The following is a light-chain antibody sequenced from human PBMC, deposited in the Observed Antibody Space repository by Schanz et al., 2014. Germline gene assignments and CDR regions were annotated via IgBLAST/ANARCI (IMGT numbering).Light chain of an antibody. CDR2: GAS. CDR3: QQRSTWLT. CDR1: QSVTSSY. J-gene: IGKJ4*01. Sequence: EIGMTQSPAILSVSPGERVTLSCRASQSVTSSYLAWYQQKPGQAPRLLIYGASTRATAIPARFSGSGSGTDFTLTISSLEPEDFAVYYCQQRSTWLTFGGGTKVEIK. V-gene: IGKV3D-20*02.